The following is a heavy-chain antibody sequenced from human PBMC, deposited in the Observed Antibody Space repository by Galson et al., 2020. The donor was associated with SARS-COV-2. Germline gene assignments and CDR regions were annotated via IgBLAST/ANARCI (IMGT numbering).Heavy chain of an antibody. J-gene: IGHJ4*02. CDR3: ARERLEY. Sequence: GSLRLSCAASGFTFSSYTINWVRQAPVKGLDLFAYIRSISGTIYYADSVKGRFTISRDNAKNSLYLQLNSLRVEDTAVYYCARERLEYWGQGTLVTVSS. D-gene: IGHD1-1*01. CDR2: IRSISGTI. V-gene: IGHV3-48*04. CDR1: GFTFSSYT.